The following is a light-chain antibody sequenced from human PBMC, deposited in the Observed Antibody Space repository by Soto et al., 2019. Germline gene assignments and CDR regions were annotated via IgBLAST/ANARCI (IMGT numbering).Light chain of an antibody. J-gene: IGKJ3*01. Sequence: IQMTQSPSSLSASVGDGVTLTCRASHTIATYLNWYQQEPGKAPKLLIYDTSYLQSGVPSRFSGSASGTDFTLSINNLRPEDFATYYCQQSFSIPFTFGPGTKVDIK. CDR3: QQSFSIPFT. V-gene: IGKV1-39*01. CDR1: HTIATY. CDR2: DTS.